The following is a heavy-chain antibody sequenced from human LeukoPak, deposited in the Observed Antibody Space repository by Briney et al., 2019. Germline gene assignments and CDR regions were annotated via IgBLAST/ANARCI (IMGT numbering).Heavy chain of an antibody. CDR2: ISGGGTIT. CDR1: GFSFSSYA. J-gene: IGHJ4*02. Sequence: GGSLRLSCAASGFSFSSYAMSWVRRAPGKGLEWVAVISGGGTITYYADSVKGRFTISRDNSKNTLYLQMNSLRVEDTAVYYCARGRPHGNDYWGQGTLVTVSS. D-gene: IGHD4-23*01. CDR3: ARGRPHGNDY. V-gene: IGHV3-23*01.